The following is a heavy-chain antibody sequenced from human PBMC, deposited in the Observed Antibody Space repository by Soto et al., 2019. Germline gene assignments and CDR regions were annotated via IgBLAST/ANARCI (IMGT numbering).Heavy chain of an antibody. Sequence: PGGSLRLSCAASGFTFSSYGMHWVRQAPGKGLEWVAVISYDGSNKYYADSVKGRFTISRDNSKNTLYLQMNSLRAEDTAVYYCAKDTGSYHWFDPWGQGTLVTAPQ. D-gene: IGHD3-10*01. V-gene: IGHV3-30*18. J-gene: IGHJ5*02. CDR2: ISYDGSNK. CDR3: AKDTGSYHWFDP. CDR1: GFTFSSYG.